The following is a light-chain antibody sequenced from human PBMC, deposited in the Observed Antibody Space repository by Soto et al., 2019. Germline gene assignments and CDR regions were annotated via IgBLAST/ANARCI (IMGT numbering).Light chain of an antibody. V-gene: IGKV1-5*01. J-gene: IGKJ1*01. CDR1: QTHVAY. CDR3: QYYSDYSWT. Sequence: DVQLTQSPSTLSASVGDRVTINFRASQTHVAYLAWYQQKPGTAPKLLIYDASSLETGVPSRFSGSRSATHFTLTISSLQPDDFATYYCQYYSDYSWTFGQGTKVDIK. CDR2: DAS.